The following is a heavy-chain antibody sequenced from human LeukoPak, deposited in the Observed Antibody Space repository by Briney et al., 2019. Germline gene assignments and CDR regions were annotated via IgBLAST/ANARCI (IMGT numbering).Heavy chain of an antibody. J-gene: IGHJ4*02. D-gene: IGHD3-16*01. Sequence: PGGSLRLSCSASGFTFNTYWMGWVRQAPGKGLEWVANIKQDGSEKYFVDSAKGRFTISRDNAKNSLYLQMNSLRAEDTAVYYCARPGGLRAFDYWGQGTLVTVSS. V-gene: IGHV3-7*01. CDR3: ARPGGLRAFDY. CDR2: IKQDGSEK. CDR1: GFTFNTYW.